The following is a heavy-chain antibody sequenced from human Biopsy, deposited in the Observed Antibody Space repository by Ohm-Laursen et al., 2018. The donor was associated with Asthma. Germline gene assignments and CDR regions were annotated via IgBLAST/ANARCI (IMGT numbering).Heavy chain of an antibody. D-gene: IGHD4-23*01. V-gene: IGHV4-59*08. Sequence: LRLSCTASGFAVSRDHMFWVRQAPGKGLEWIGFVFWSGSTHYSRSLERRVSISIDTATNEFSMKLWSVTPADTAVYFCARVVSYGDIYFGIDVWGPGNTVVVSS. J-gene: IGHJ6*02. CDR3: ARVVSYGDIYFGIDV. CDR2: VFWSGST. CDR1: GFAVSRDH.